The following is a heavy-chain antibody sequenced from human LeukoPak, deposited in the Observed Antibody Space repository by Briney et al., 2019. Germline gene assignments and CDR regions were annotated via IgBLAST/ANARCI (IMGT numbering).Heavy chain of an antibody. Sequence: GRSLRLSCAASGFTFDDYAMHWVRQAPGKGLEWVSGISWISGSIGYADSVKGRFTISRDNAKNSLYLQMNSLRAEDTAVYYCAELGITMIGGVWGKGTTVTISS. D-gene: IGHD3-10*02. CDR2: ISWISGSI. CDR1: GFTFDDYA. J-gene: IGHJ6*04. CDR3: AELGITMIGGV. V-gene: IGHV3-9*01.